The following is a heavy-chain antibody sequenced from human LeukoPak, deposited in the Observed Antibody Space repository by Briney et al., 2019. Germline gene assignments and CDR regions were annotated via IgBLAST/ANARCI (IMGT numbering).Heavy chain of an antibody. CDR3: ARGLFSHPDYFDH. Sequence: HGESLKISCKGSGYSFTNNWIAWVRQTPEKGLEWMGVIHPGDSDTRLRLSFRGLVTISADKSTSTAYLQWNSLKASDTGIYYCARGLFSHPDYFDHWGQGTLVTVSS. D-gene: IGHD2-15*01. V-gene: IGHV5-51*01. CDR1: GYSFTNNW. CDR2: IHPGDSDT. J-gene: IGHJ4*02.